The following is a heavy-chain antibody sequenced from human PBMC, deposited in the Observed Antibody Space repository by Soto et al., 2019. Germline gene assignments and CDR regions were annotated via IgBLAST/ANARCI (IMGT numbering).Heavy chain of an antibody. Sequence: GGSLRHSCGASGFTFSRYVMIWGRQAPGKGLGWVSVISGSGDSTDYADSVKGRFTISRDNSKNTLWLQMNSLRAEDTAVYYCAKERQSEATADYWGQGTLVPVS. D-gene: IGHD5-18*01. CDR2: ISGSGDST. J-gene: IGHJ4*02. CDR1: GFTFSRYV. CDR3: AKERQSEATADY. V-gene: IGHV3-23*01.